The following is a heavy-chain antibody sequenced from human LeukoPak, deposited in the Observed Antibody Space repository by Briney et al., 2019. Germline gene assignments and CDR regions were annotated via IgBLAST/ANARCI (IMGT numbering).Heavy chain of an antibody. CDR1: GFTFSSYA. CDR2: IGGTGTNT. D-gene: IGHD6-19*01. V-gene: IGHV3-23*01. J-gene: IGHJ4*02. Sequence: GGSLRLSCAASGFTFSSYAMSWVRQAPGKGLEWVSTIGGTGTNTYYADSVKGRFTISRDNSKNTLYLQMNSLRAEDTAVYYCAKTKAVAGRYYFDYWGQGTLVTVSS. CDR3: AKTKAVAGRYYFDY.